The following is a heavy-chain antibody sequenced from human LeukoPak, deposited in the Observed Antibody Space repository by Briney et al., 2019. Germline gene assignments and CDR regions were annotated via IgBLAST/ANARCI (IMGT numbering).Heavy chain of an antibody. Sequence: GGSLRLSCAASGFTFSSYAMSWVRQAPGKGLEWVSILYSGGSTYYADSVRGRFTISRDDSKNTVYLQMNSLRAEDTAVYYCARVYDYWGQGTLITVSS. CDR1: GFTFSSYA. CDR3: ARVYDY. J-gene: IGHJ4*02. V-gene: IGHV3-53*01. CDR2: LYSGGST.